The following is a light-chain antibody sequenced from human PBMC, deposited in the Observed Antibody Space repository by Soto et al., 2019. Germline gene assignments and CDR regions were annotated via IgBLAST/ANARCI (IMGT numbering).Light chain of an antibody. CDR1: QSVSSN. CDR2: GAS. CDR3: QQYNNWPRT. J-gene: IGKJ1*01. Sequence: EIVMTQSPATLSMSPGERATLSCRASQSVSSNLAWYQQKPGQAPRLLIYGASTRATGIPARFSGSGSGTAFPLTIASLQSEDFAVSYCQQYNNWPRTFGQGTKVEIK. V-gene: IGKV3-15*01.